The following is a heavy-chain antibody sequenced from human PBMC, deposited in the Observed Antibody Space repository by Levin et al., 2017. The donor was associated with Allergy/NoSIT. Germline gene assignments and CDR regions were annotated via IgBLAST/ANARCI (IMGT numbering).Heavy chain of an antibody. CDR3: ARDTTLAGEA. J-gene: IGHJ5*02. D-gene: IGHD6-19*01. V-gene: IGHV3-7*03. CDR2: IKEDGSQK. Sequence: SLRLSCAASGFPFRSCWMSWVRQAPGKGLEWVANIKEDGSQKFYADSVKGRFTISRDNANNSLYLQMNYLGADDTAVYYCARDTTLAGEAWGQGTLVTVSS. CDR1: GFPFRSCW.